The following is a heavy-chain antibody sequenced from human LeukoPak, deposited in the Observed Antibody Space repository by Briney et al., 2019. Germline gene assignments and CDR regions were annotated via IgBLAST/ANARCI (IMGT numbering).Heavy chain of an antibody. Sequence: ASVKVSCKASGYTFTSYGISWVRQAPGQGLEWMGWISAYNGNTNYAQKLQGRVTMTRDTSTSTVYMELSSLRSEDTAVYYCARGKYSSSWSIDYWGQGTLVTVSS. J-gene: IGHJ4*02. V-gene: IGHV1-18*01. CDR2: ISAYNGNT. CDR1: GYTFTSYG. CDR3: ARGKYSSSWSIDY. D-gene: IGHD6-13*01.